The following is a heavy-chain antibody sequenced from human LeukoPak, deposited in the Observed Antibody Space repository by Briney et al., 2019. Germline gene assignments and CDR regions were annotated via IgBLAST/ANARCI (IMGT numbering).Heavy chain of an antibody. V-gene: IGHV4-59*12. CDR3: ARDPVLRYCSSTSCLHTLDY. D-gene: IGHD2-2*01. CDR2: IYYTGTT. Sequence: SETLSLTCTVSGASISNYYWSWFRQPPGKGLEWLAYIYYTGTTNYNPSVKSRLTISVDTSKNQLSLTLNSVTAADTAVYYCARDPVLRYCSSTSCLHTLDYWGQGTLVTVSS. CDR1: GASISNYY. J-gene: IGHJ4*02.